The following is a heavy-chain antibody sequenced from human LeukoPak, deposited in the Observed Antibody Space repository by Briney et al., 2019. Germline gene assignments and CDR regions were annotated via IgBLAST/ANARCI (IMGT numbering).Heavy chain of an antibody. Sequence: PSETLSLTCAVSGYSISSSYYWGWIRQPPGKGLEWIRSIYHSGSTYYNPSLKSRVTISVDTSKNQFSLKLSSVTAADTAVYYCAREDRRGVVANWFDPWGQGTLVTVSS. CDR1: GYSISSSYY. CDR2: IYHSGST. V-gene: IGHV4-38-2*02. J-gene: IGHJ5*02. CDR3: AREDRRGVVANWFDP. D-gene: IGHD2-15*01.